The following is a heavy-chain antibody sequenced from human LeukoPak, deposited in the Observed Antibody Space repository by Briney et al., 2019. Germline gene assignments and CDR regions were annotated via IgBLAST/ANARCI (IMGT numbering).Heavy chain of an antibody. J-gene: IGHJ6*02. D-gene: IGHD3-16*02. CDR1: GFTFSSYW. V-gene: IGHV3-7*01. Sequence: GGSLRLSCAASGFTFSSYWMSWVRQAPGKGLEWVANIKQDGSEKYYVDSVKGRFTISRDNAKNSLHLQMNSLRAEDTAVYYCAREYYDYVWGSYRYHGMDVWGQGTTVTVSS. CDR3: AREYYDYVWGSYRYHGMDV. CDR2: IKQDGSEK.